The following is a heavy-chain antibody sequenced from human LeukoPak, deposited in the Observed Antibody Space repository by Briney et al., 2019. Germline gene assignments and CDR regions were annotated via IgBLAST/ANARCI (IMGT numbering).Heavy chain of an antibody. V-gene: IGHV3-21*04. CDR2: ISSSSNDI. CDR1: GFTFSSYG. Sequence: PGGSLRLSCAASGFTFSSYGMNWVGQAPGKGVEWVSSISSSSNDIYYEDSLKGGLTISRENAKKSLYVQRKSLRAEDTAVYYCAKGVVVAPDVTPFDYWGQGTLVTVSS. J-gene: IGHJ4*02. CDR3: AKGVVVAPDVTPFDY. D-gene: IGHD2-2*01.